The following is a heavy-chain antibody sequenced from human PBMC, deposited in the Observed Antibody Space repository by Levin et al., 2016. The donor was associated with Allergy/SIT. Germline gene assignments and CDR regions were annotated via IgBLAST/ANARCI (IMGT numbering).Heavy chain of an antibody. V-gene: IGHV3-48*03. Sequence: VRQAPGKGLEWVSYISSSGSTIYYADSVKGRFTISRDNAKNSLYLQMNSLRAEDTAVYYCARDRPATIEWLRFALDFDLWGRGTLVTVSS. J-gene: IGHJ2*01. D-gene: IGHD5-12*01. CDR2: ISSSGSTI. CDR3: ARDRPATIEWLRFALDFDL.